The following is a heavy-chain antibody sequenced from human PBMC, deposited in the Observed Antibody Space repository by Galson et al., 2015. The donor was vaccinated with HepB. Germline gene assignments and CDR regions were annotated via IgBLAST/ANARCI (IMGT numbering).Heavy chain of an antibody. CDR2: MRYDGSNK. CDR1: GFTFSSYG. V-gene: IGHV3-30*02. CDR3: AKDTGMVRGVMIFDY. J-gene: IGHJ4*02. Sequence: SLRLSCAASGFTFSSYGMHWVRQAPGKGLEWVAFMRYDGSNKYYADSVKGRFTISRDNSKNTLYLQMNSLRAEDTAVYYCAKDTGMVRGVMIFDYWGQGTLVTVSS. D-gene: IGHD3-10*01.